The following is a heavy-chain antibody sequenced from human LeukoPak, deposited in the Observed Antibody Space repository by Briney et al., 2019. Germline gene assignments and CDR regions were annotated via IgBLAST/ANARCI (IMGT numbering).Heavy chain of an antibody. D-gene: IGHD4-17*01. V-gene: IGHV3-48*04. CDR3: AKDFGRTVRALWD. CDR2: ITATSGSV. CDR1: NFSFGYYG. J-gene: IGHJ4*02. Sequence: QPGGSLRLSCTGSNFSFGYYGMNWVRQTPGKGLEWLSYITATSGSVYYADSVKGRFTITRDNAKNSLYLQMNSLRAEDTALYYCAKDFGRTVRALWDWGQGTLVTVSS.